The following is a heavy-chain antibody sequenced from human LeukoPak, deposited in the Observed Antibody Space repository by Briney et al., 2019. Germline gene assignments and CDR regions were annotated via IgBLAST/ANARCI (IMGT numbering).Heavy chain of an antibody. CDR1: GGSISSSSYY. V-gene: IGHV4-39*01. Sequence: SETLSLTCTVSGGSISSSSYYWGWIRQPPGKGLEWIGSIYYSGSTYYNPSLKSRVTISVDTSKNQFSLKLSSVTAADTAVYYCARHSPRATLYYYYYGMDAWGQGTTVTVSS. CDR3: ARHSPRATLYYYYYGMDA. J-gene: IGHJ6*02. CDR2: IYYSGST.